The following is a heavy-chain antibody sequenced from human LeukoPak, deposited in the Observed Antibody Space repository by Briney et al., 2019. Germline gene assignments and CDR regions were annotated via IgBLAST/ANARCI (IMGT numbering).Heavy chain of an antibody. D-gene: IGHD1-26*01. Sequence: GGSLRLSCAASGFTFDDYAMHWVRQAPGKGLEWVSGISWNSGSMDYADSVKGRFTISRDNAKNSLYLQMNSLRAEDTALYYCAKDTNSGSHGIWDYWGQGTLVTVSS. V-gene: IGHV3-9*01. CDR3: AKDTNSGSHGIWDY. CDR1: GFTFDDYA. CDR2: ISWNSGSM. J-gene: IGHJ4*02.